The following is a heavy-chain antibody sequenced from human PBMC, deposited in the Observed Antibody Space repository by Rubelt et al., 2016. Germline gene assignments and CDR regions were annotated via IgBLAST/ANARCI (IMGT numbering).Heavy chain of an antibody. Sequence: EVRLVASGGGLVKPGGSLRLSCAASGFDFSSYNMNWVRQAPGKGLEWVSSISRSSSSIFYADSVTGRFTISRDNGKNSLYLQMNRLGAEDTAVYYCARDNYGSIDHWGQGTLVTVSS. V-gene: IGHV3-21*01. D-gene: IGHD3-10*01. CDR3: ARDNYGSIDH. J-gene: IGHJ4*02. CDR2: ISRSSSSI. CDR1: GFDFSSYN.